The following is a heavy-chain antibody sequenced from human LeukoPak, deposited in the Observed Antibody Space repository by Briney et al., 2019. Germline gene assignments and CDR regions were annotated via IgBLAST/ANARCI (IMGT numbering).Heavy chain of an antibody. CDR3: AREITVTRPFDY. CDR2: ISASGST. D-gene: IGHD4-17*01. CDR1: NGSISIYY. Sequence: PSETLSLTCTVSNGSISIYYWSWVRQPAGKGLEWIGRISASGSTNYNPSLKSRVTMSLDTSKNQFSLKLSSVTAADTTVYYCAREITVTRPFDYWGPGTLATVSS. V-gene: IGHV4-4*07. J-gene: IGHJ4*02.